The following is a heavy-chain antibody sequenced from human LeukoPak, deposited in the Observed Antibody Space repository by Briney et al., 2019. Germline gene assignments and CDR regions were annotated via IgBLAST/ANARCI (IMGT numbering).Heavy chain of an antibody. V-gene: IGHV4-34*01. Sequence: SETLSLTCAVYGGSFSGYYWSWIRQPPGKGLEWIGEINHSGSTNYNPSLKSRVTISVDTSKNQFSLKLSSVTAAGTAVYYCARGLRWLRRGTGYYFDYWGQGTLVTVSS. D-gene: IGHD5-12*01. J-gene: IGHJ4*02. CDR1: GGSFSGYY. CDR2: INHSGST. CDR3: ARGLRWLRRGTGYYFDY.